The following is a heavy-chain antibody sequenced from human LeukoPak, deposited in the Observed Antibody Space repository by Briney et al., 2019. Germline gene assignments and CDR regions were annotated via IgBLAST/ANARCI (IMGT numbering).Heavy chain of an antibody. CDR1: GGTFCGNY. J-gene: IGHJ4*02. CDR2: INHSGST. V-gene: IGHV4-34*08. Sequence: SETLSLTCAVYGGTFCGNYWSWIRQPPGKGLEWFGEINHSGSTNYNPSLKSRVTISVDTSKNQFSRNLSSVTSADTAVYYCAISVDGSGSYGFDYLGQGTLVTVSS. D-gene: IGHD3-10*01. CDR3: AISVDGSGSYGFDY.